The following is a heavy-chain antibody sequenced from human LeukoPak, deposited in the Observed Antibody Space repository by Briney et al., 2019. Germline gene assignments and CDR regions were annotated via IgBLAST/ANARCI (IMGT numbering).Heavy chain of an antibody. J-gene: IGHJ4*02. CDR3: AREGVVVVPAAYDY. D-gene: IGHD2-2*01. CDR1: GFTFNDYA. V-gene: IGHV3-74*01. Sequence: GGSLRLSCATSGFTFNDYAMYWVRQAPGKGLVWVSRINSDGSSTSYADSVKDRFTISRDNAKNTLYLQMNSLRAEDTAVYYCAREGVVVVPAAYDYWGQGTLVTVSS. CDR2: INSDGSST.